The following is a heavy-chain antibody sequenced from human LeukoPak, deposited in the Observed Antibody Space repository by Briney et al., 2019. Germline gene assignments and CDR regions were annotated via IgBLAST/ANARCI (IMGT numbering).Heavy chain of an antibody. D-gene: IGHD3-10*01. CDR2: ISGSGGST. V-gene: IGHV3-23*01. CDR3: AKDGRSWLGFAFDI. Sequence: GGSLRLSCAASGFSFSNYYIHWVRQAPGKGLEWVSAISGSGGSTYYADSVKGRFTISRDNSKNTLYLQMNSLRAEDTAVYYCAKDGRSWLGFAFDIWGQGTMVTVSS. CDR1: GFSFSNYY. J-gene: IGHJ3*02.